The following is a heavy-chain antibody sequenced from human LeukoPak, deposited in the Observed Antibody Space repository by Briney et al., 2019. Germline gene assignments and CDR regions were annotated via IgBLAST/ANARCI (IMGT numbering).Heavy chain of an antibody. V-gene: IGHV1-69*13. J-gene: IGHJ4*02. CDR2: IIPIFGTA. D-gene: IGHD4-17*01. Sequence: SVKVSCKASGGTFSSYAISWVRQAPGQGLEWMGGIIPIFGTANYAQKFQGRVTITADESTSTAYMELRSLRSDDTAVYYCARGHDYGDLFDYWGQGTLVTVSS. CDR1: GGTFSSYA. CDR3: ARGHDYGDLFDY.